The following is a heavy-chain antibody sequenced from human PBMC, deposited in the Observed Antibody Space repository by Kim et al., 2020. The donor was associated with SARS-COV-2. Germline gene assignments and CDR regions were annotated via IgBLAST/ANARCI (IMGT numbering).Heavy chain of an antibody. D-gene: IGHD2-8*02. V-gene: IGHV3-9*01. CDR2: ISWNSGSI. Sequence: GWSLRLSCAASGFTFDDYAMHWVRQAPGKGLEWVSGISWNSGSIGYADSVKGRFTISRDNAKNSLYLQMNSLRAEDTALYYCAKIRWAFTDYGMDVWGQG. J-gene: IGHJ6*02. CDR1: GFTFDDYA. CDR3: AKIRWAFTDYGMDV.